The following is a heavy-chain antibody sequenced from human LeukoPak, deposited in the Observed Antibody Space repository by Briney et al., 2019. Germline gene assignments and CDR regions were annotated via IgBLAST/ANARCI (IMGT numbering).Heavy chain of an antibody. CDR2: IYTSGST. J-gene: IGHJ5*02. CDR3: ARDLSSSWYTNWFDP. CDR1: GGSISSYY. D-gene: IGHD6-13*01. V-gene: IGHV4-4*07. Sequence: SETLSLTCTVSGGSISSYYWSWIRQPAGKGLEWIWRIYTSGSTNYNPSLKSRVTMSVDPSKHQFSLKLSSVTAADTAVYYCARDLSSSWYTNWFDPWGQGTLVTVSS.